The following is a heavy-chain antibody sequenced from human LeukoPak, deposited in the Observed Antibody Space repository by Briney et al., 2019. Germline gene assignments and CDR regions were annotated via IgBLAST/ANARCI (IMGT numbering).Heavy chain of an antibody. CDR3: ARHSGHSVSYLFGFDI. Sequence: SETLSLTCSVPGDSISSSNYYWGWIRQPPGKGLEWIGSFYYGGSTYYNPSLKSRVTISVDTSKNQFSLKLSSVTAADTAVYYCARHSGHSVSYLFGFDIWGQGTTVTVSS. D-gene: IGHD1-26*01. V-gene: IGHV4-39*01. J-gene: IGHJ3*02. CDR1: GDSISSSNYY. CDR2: FYYGGST.